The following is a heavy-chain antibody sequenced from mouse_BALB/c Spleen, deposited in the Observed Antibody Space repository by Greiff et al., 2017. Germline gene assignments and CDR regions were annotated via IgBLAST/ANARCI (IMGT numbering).Heavy chain of an antibody. CDR2: ISSGSSTI. D-gene: IGHD2-4*01. CDR1: GFTFSSFG. V-gene: IGHV5-17*02. J-gene: IGHJ3*01. Sequence: EVMLVESGGGLVQPGGSRKLSCAASGFTFSSFGMHWVRQAPEKGLEWVAYISSGSSTIYYADTVKGRFTISRDNPKNTLFLQMTSLRSEDTAMYYCARSLKYDYETWFAYWGQGTLVTVSA. CDR3: ARSLKYDYETWFAY.